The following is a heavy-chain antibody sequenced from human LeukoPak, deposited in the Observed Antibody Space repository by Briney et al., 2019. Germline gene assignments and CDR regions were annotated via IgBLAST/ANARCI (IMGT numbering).Heavy chain of an antibody. J-gene: IGHJ4*02. CDR3: ARDCIGCHGFDY. CDR1: GYTFISYG. CDR2: VSAYADDT. D-gene: IGHD2-15*01. Sequence: ASVKVSCKASGYTFISYGISWVRQAPGQGREWMGWVSAYADDTNYVQKFQGRVTMTTDTYTSTAYMELRSLIFDDTAVYYCARDCIGCHGFDYWGQGTLVTVSS. V-gene: IGHV1-18*01.